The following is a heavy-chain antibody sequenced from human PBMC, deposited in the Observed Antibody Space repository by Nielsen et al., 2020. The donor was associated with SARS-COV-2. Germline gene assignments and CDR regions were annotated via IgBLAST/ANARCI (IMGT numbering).Heavy chain of an antibody. D-gene: IGHD2/OR15-2a*01. CDR3: AKDQALSAPGYYYYGMDV. Sequence: GESLEISCAASGFTFSSYSMNWVRQAPGKGLEWVSSISSSSSYIYYADSVKGRFTISRDNAKNSLYLQMNSLRAEDTAVYYCAKDQALSAPGYYYYGMDVWGQGTTVTVSS. CDR1: GFTFSSYS. V-gene: IGHV3-21*01. CDR2: ISSSSSYI. J-gene: IGHJ6*02.